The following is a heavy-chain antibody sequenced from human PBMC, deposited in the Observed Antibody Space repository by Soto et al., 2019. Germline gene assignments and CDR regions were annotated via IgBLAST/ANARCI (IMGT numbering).Heavy chain of an antibody. J-gene: IGHJ4*02. CDR2: INAGNGNT. CDR3: ARPPGYSSVLYYFDY. V-gene: IGHV1-3*01. Sequence: ASVKASCKASGYTFTSYAMHWLRQAPDQRLEWMGWINAGNGNTKYSQKFQGRVTITRDTSASTAYMVLSSLRSEDTAVYYCARPPGYSSVLYYFDYWGQGTLVTVSS. D-gene: IGHD6-25*01. CDR1: GYTFTSYA.